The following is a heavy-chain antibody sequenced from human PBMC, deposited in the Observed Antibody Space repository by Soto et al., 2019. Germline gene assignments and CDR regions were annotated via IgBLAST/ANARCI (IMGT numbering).Heavy chain of an antibody. D-gene: IGHD4-17*01. CDR3: ARDYWPDYGDYERSFSEYFQH. V-gene: IGHV3-64*01. J-gene: IGHJ1*01. CDR1: GFTFSSYA. Sequence: EVQLVESGGGLVQPGGSLRLSCAASGFTFSSYAMHWVRQAPGKGLEYVSAISSNGGSTYYANAVKGRFTISRDNSKNTMYLQMGSLRAEDMAVYYCARDYWPDYGDYERSFSEYFQHWGQGTLVTVSS. CDR2: ISSNGGST.